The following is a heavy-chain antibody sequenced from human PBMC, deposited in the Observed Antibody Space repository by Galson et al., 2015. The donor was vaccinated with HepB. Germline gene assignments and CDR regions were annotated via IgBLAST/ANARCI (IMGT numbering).Heavy chain of an antibody. V-gene: IGHV3-33*01. J-gene: IGHJ4*02. CDR3: VRDVWIRGFSHDHEANH. CDR1: GFSFSSYG. Sequence: SLRLSCAASGFSFSSYGLHWVRQAPGEGLEWVSFISYDGNNKYYADSVKGRFTISRDNSKNTLSLQINRVRAEDTALYYCVRDVWIRGFSHDHEANHGGQGTLVTVSS. CDR2: ISYDGNNK. D-gene: IGHD3-16*01.